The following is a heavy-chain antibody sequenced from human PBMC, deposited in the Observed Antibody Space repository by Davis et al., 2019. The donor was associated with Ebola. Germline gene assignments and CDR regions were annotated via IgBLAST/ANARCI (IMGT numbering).Heavy chain of an antibody. V-gene: IGHV1-3*01. D-gene: IGHD3-16*01. Sequence: FQGRVTITRDTSASTAYMELSSLRSEDTAVYYCARAWGSRSEFDPWGQGTLVTVSS. J-gene: IGHJ5*02. CDR3: ARAWGSRSEFDP.